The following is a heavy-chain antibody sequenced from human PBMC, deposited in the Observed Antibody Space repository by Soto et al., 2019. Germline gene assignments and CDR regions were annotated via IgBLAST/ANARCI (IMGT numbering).Heavy chain of an antibody. CDR3: ARRHSSSSAFDP. CDR1: GYSFTSYW. J-gene: IGHJ5*02. V-gene: IGHV5-10-1*01. Sequence: EVQLVQSGAEVKKPGESLRISCKGSGYSFTSYWISWVRQMPGKGLEWMGRIDPSDSYTNYSPSFQGHVTISADKSISTAYLQGSSLKASDTAMYYCARRHSSSSAFDPWGQGTLVTVSS. CDR2: IDPSDSYT. D-gene: IGHD6-13*01.